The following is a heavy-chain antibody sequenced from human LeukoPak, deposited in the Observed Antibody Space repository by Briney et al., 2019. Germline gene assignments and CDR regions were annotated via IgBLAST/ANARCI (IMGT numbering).Heavy chain of an antibody. D-gene: IGHD6-25*01. Sequence: SQTLSLTCTVSAGCMNNGGHFWTWIRQPAGKGLEWIGRIFTGGNTNYNPSLENRLTMSIDTSKNQFSLELSSVTAADTAMYFCGFSEGDFWGQGALVTVSS. V-gene: IGHV4-61*02. CDR3: GFSEGDF. CDR2: IFTGGNT. CDR1: AGCMNNGGHF. J-gene: IGHJ4*02.